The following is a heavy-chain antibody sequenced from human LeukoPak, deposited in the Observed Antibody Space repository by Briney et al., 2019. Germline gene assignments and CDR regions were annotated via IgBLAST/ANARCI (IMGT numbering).Heavy chain of an antibody. CDR2: ISYDGSNK. Sequence: PGGSLRLSCAASGFTFSSYAMHWVRQAPGKGLEWVAVISYDGSNKYYADSVKGRFTISRDNSKNTLYLQMNSLRAEDTAVYYCARVLEDDAYYFDYWGQGTLVTVSS. D-gene: IGHD2-2*01. V-gene: IGHV3-30*04. CDR3: ARVLEDDAYYFDY. J-gene: IGHJ4*02. CDR1: GFTFSSYA.